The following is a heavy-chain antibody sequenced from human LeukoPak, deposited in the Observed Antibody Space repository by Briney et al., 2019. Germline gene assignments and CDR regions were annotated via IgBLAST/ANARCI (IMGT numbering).Heavy chain of an antibody. V-gene: IGHV4-4*07. CDR3: ARVAPYYYDSSGYYDY. J-gene: IGHJ4*02. CDR1: GGSISSYY. Sequence: SETLSLTCTVSGGSISSYYWSWIRQPAGKGLEWIGRIYTSGSTNYNPSLKSRVTMSVGTSKNQFSLKLSSVTAADTAVYYCARVAPYYYDSSGYYDYWGQGTLVTVSS. CDR2: IYTSGST. D-gene: IGHD3-22*01.